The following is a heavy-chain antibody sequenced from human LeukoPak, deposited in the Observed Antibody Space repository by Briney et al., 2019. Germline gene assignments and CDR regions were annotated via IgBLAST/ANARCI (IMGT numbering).Heavy chain of an antibody. J-gene: IGHJ3*02. D-gene: IGHD3-22*01. Sequence: GGSLRLSCAASGFTFSSYAMSWVRQAPGKGLEWVSAISASGGSTYYADSVKGRFTISRDNPKNTLYLQMNSLRAEDTAVYYCAKDQRPYYYDSSGYSYAFDIWGQGTMVTVSS. CDR3: AKDQRPYYYDSSGYSYAFDI. CDR2: ISASGGST. CDR1: GFTFSSYA. V-gene: IGHV3-23*01.